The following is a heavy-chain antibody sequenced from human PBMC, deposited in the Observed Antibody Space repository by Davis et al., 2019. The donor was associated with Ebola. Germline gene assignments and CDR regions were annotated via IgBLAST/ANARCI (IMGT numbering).Heavy chain of an antibody. J-gene: IGHJ4*02. CDR3: VRDFKSACRSTNCYYFDY. D-gene: IGHD2-2*01. V-gene: IGHV1-18*01. Sequence: ASVKVSCKASGYAFTSYGFTWVRQARGQGLEWMGCINANNGDTNYARNLQGRVTITRDTSTSTAYMELRSLTSDDTAVYYCVRDFKSACRSTNCYYFDYWGQGTLVTVSS. CDR2: INANNGDT. CDR1: GYAFTSYG.